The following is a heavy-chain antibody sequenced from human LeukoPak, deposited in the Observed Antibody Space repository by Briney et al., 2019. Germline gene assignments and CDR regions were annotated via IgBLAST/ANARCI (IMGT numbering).Heavy chain of an antibody. CDR1: GGSISSHDYY. Sequence: PSETQSLTCTVSGGSISSHDYYWGWIRQPPGKGLEWIGSIYHSGSTYYNPSLKSRVTISVDTSKNQFSLKLSSVTAADTAAYYCARDVAAAARGYWGQGTLVTVSS. J-gene: IGHJ4*02. CDR3: ARDVAAAARGY. D-gene: IGHD6-13*01. CDR2: IYHSGST. V-gene: IGHV4-39*07.